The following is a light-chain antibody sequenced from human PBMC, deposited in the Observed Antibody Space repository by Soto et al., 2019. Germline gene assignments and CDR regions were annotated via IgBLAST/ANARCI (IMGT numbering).Light chain of an antibody. J-gene: IGKJ4*01. V-gene: IGKV1-5*03. Sequence: DIQMPLSRAILSASFGDPVTITCRASQTIGTWLAWYQQKPAKAPKLLIYKASTLESGVPSRFSGSGSGTEFTLTISSLQADDFATYYCQQYNDLSTFGGGTKVDI. CDR1: QTIGTW. CDR3: QQYNDLST. CDR2: KAS.